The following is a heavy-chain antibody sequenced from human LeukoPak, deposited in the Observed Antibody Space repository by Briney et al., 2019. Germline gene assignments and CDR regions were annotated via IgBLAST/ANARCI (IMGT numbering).Heavy chain of an antibody. CDR3: ARDSLTTVVTQDAFDI. D-gene: IGHD4-23*01. J-gene: IGHJ3*02. V-gene: IGHV1-46*01. CDR1: GYTFTSYY. Sequence: ASVKVSCKASGYTFTSYYMHWVRQAPGQGLEWMGIINPSGGSTSYAQKFQGRVTMTRDTSTSTVYMELSSLGSEDTAVYYCARDSLTTVVTQDAFDIWGQGTMVTVSS. CDR2: INPSGGST.